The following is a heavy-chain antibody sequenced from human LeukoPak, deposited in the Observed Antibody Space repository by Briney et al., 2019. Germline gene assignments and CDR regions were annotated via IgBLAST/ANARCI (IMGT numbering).Heavy chain of an antibody. CDR2: IYYSGST. Sequence: SETLSLTCTVSGGSISSSSYYWGWIRQPPGKGLEWIGSIYYSGSTYYNPSLKSRVTISVDTSKNQFSLKLSSVTAADTAVYYCARTGPEDYGYRIGGQGTLVTVSS. V-gene: IGHV4-39*01. D-gene: IGHD4-17*01. J-gene: IGHJ4*02. CDR1: GGSISSSSYY. CDR3: ARTGPEDYGYRI.